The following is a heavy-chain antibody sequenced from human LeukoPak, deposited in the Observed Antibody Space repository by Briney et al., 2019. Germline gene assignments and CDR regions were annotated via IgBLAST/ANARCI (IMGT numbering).Heavy chain of an antibody. CDR1: GFTFSSYW. D-gene: IGHD3-3*01. V-gene: IGHV3-74*01. Sequence: QPGGSLRLSCAASGFTFSSYWMHWVRQAPGKGLVWVSRINSDGSSTSYADSVKGRFTISRDNAKNTLYLQMNSLRAEDTAVYYCASGTIFGVVPFDYWGQGTLVTVSS. CDR3: ASGTIFGVVPFDY. J-gene: IGHJ4*02. CDR2: INSDGSST.